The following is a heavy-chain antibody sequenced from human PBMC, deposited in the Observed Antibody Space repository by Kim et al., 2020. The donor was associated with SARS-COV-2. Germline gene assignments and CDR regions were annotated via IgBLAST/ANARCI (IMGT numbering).Heavy chain of an antibody. CDR2: INAGNGNT. CDR3: ARGYGSGSRYYYYAMVV. J-gene: IGHJ6*02. CDR1: GYIFSSFT. D-gene: IGHD3-10*01. Sequence: ASVKVSCKASGYIFSSFTMHWVRQAPGQRLEWMGWINAGNGNTQYPQKFQGRVTITRDTSASTTYMELSSLRSEDTAVYYCARGYGSGSRYYYYAMVVWGQGTTVTVSS. V-gene: IGHV1-3*01.